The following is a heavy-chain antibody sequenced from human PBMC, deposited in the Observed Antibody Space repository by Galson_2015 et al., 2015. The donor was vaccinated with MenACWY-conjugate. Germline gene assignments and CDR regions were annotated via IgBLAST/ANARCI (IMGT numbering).Heavy chain of an antibody. Sequence: SLRLSCAASGFTFNSYCMNWVRQAPGEGLEWVSYISSSSSTIYYADSAKGRFTISRDNAKNSLYLQMNSLRAEDTAVYYCARDARVGETLTPGHWGQGSLVTVSS. CDR2: ISSSSSTI. CDR3: ARDARVGETLTPGH. V-gene: IGHV3-48*04. CDR1: GFTFNSYC. J-gene: IGHJ4*02. D-gene: IGHD1-26*01.